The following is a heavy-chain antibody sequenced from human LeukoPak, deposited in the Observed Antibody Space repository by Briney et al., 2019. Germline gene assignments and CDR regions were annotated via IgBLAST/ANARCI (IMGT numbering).Heavy chain of an antibody. CDR1: GFTFSSYA. D-gene: IGHD3-10*01. CDR3: AKVYLAMVRGVLPFDY. V-gene: IGHV3-23*01. J-gene: IGHJ4*02. Sequence: PGGSLRLSCAASGFTFSSYAMSWVRQAPGKELEWVSAISGSGGSTYYADSVKGRFTISRDNSKNTLYLQMNSLRAEDTAVSYCAKVYLAMVRGVLPFDYWGQGTLVTVSS. CDR2: ISGSGGST.